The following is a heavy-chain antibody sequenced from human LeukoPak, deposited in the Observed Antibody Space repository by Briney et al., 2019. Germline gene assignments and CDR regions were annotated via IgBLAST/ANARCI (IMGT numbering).Heavy chain of an antibody. J-gene: IGHJ4*02. Sequence: GGSLRLSCAASGFTFSSYAMHWVRQAPGKGLEWVAVISYDGSNKYYADSVKGRFTISRDNSKNTLYLQMNSLRAEDTAVYYCARVVGDYDILTGYYSSPYFDYWGQGTLVTVSS. CDR3: ARVVGDYDILTGYYSSPYFDY. CDR2: ISYDGSNK. D-gene: IGHD3-9*01. V-gene: IGHV3-30*04. CDR1: GFTFSSYA.